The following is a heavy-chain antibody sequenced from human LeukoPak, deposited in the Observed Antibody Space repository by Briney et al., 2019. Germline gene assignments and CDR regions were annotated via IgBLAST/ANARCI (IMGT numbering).Heavy chain of an antibody. Sequence: PGGSLRLSCAASGFTFSSYWMSWVRQAPGRGLQWVASIKQDGSEIYYVDSVKGRFSISRDNDKNSLSLQMNSLRAEDTAVYYCARGHSGRWFRWFGAWGQGTLVTVSS. D-gene: IGHD1-26*01. CDR2: IKQDGSEI. J-gene: IGHJ5*02. V-gene: IGHV3-7*04. CDR3: ARGHSGRWFRWFGA. CDR1: GFTFSSYW.